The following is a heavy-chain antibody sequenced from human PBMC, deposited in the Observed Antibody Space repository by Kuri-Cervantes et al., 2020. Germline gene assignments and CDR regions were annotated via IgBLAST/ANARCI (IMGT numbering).Heavy chain of an antibody. CDR1: GYTFTGYY. J-gene: IGHJ6*02. CDR3: ARDLLAATPQKRKYYYYGMDV. Sequence: SVKVSCKASGYTFTGYYMHWVRQAPGQGPEWMGWINPNSGGTNYAQKFQGWVTMTRDPSISTAYMELSRLRSDDTAVYYCARDLLAATPQKRKYYYYGMDVWGQGTTVTVSS. CDR2: INPNSGGT. D-gene: IGHD2-15*01. V-gene: IGHV1-2*04.